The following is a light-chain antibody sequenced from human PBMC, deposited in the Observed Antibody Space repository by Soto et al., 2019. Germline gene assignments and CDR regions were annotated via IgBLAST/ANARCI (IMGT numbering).Light chain of an antibody. J-gene: IGKJ4*01. Sequence: DIQMTQSPSSLSASVGDRVTITCRASQSISSYLNWYQQKPGKAPKLLIYAASSLQSGVPSRFSGSGFGTDFTLTISSLQPDDFATYYCQQSFSTPLTFGGGTKVDIK. CDR2: AAS. CDR1: QSISSY. V-gene: IGKV1-39*01. CDR3: QQSFSTPLT.